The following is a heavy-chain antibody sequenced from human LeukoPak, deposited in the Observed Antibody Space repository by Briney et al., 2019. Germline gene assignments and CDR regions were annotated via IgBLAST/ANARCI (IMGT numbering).Heavy chain of an antibody. CDR2: ISGYDGKT. V-gene: IGHV1-18*01. CDR1: GYTFTNLG. CDR3: ARVAYTKVFDP. D-gene: IGHD2-21*01. J-gene: IGHJ5*02. Sequence: ASVKVSCKGSGYTFTNLGVTRVRQAPGQGLEWVGWISGYDGKTRYAQKLQGRVTMTTDISTTTAHMELRSLRSDDTAVYYCARVAYTKVFDPWGQGTLVTVSS.